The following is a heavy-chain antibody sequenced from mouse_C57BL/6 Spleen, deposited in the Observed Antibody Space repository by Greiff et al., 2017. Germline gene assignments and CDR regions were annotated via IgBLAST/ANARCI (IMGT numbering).Heavy chain of an antibody. Sequence: DVKLVESGGDLVKPGGSLKLSCAASGFTFSSYGMSWVRQTPDKGLEWVATISSGGSYTYYPDSVKGRFTISRDNAKNTLYLQMSSLKSEDTAMYYCARTSTEAMDYWGQGTSVTVSS. CDR1: GFTFSSYG. J-gene: IGHJ4*01. CDR2: ISSGGSYT. V-gene: IGHV5-6*02. CDR3: ARTSTEAMDY. D-gene: IGHD4-1*02.